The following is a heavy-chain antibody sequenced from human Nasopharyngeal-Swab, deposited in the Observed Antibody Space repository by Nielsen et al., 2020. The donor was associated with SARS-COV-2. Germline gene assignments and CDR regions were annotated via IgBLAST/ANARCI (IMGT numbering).Heavy chain of an antibody. CDR3: VRPMRPVGHYYFGMDV. CDR2: IYPGDSNT. D-gene: IGHD1-26*01. Sequence: KVSCKGSGYSFTTYWIGWVRQMPGKGLEWMGIIYPGDSNTRYSPSFQGQVTISVDKYSSTAYLQWSSLKASDTAIYYCVRPMRPVGHYYFGMDVWGQGTTVTVSS. CDR1: GYSFTTYW. J-gene: IGHJ6*02. V-gene: IGHV5-51*01.